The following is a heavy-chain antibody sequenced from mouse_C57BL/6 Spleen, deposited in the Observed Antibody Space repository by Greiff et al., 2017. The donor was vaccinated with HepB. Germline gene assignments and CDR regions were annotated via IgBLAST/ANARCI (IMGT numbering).Heavy chain of an antibody. J-gene: IGHJ2*01. V-gene: IGHV1-19*01. CDR1: GYTFTDYY. Sequence: EVQLQQSGPVLVKPGASVKMSCKASGYTFTDYYMNWVKQSHGKSLEWIGVINPYNGGTSYNQKFKGKATLTVDKSSSTAYMELNSLTSEDSAVYYCARRGTGAFFDYWGQGTTLTVSS. D-gene: IGHD4-1*01. CDR2: INPYNGGT. CDR3: ARRGTGAFFDY.